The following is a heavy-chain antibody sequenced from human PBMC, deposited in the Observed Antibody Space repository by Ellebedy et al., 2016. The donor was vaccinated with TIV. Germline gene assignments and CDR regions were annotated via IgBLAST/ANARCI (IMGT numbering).Heavy chain of an antibody. V-gene: IGHV3-30*18. CDR3: AKVLQMGTVTTVYYYGMDV. D-gene: IGHD4-11*01. Sequence: GGSLRLSCAASGFTFSSYGMHWVRQAPGKGLEWVAVISYDGSNKYYADSVKGRFTISRDNSKNTLYLQMNSLRAEDTAVYYRAKVLQMGTVTTVYYYGMDVWGQGTTVTVSS. CDR2: ISYDGSNK. CDR1: GFTFSSYG. J-gene: IGHJ6*02.